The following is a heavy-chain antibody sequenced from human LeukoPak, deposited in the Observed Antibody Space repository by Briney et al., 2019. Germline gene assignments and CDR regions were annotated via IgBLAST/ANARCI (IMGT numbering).Heavy chain of an antibody. CDR3: ASPRGYYDSSGYLSNWFDP. Sequence: SETLSLTCAVSGYSIRSGYYWGWIRQPPGKGLEWIGSIYHSGSTYYNPSLKSRVTISVDTFKNQFSLKLSSVTAADTAVYYCASPRGYYDSSGYLSNWFDPWGQGTLVTVSS. V-gene: IGHV4-38-2*01. D-gene: IGHD3-22*01. J-gene: IGHJ5*02. CDR2: IYHSGST. CDR1: GYSIRSGYY.